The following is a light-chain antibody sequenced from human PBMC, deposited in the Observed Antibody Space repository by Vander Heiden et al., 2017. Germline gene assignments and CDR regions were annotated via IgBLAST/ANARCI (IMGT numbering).Light chain of an antibody. CDR2: GAS. J-gene: IGKJ3*01. Sequence: EIVLTQSPGTLSLSPGERATLSCRASQSVSSSYLAWFQQKPGQAPRLLIYGASNRATGVPDRFSGSGSGTDFTLTISRLEPEDFAVYYCQQYGSSPLFTFGHGTKVDIK. CDR3: QQYGSSPLFT. V-gene: IGKV3-20*01. CDR1: QSVSSSY.